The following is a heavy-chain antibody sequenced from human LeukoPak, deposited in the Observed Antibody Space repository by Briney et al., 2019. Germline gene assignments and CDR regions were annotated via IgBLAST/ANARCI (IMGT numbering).Heavy chain of an antibody. CDR1: GYTFTGYY. CDR2: INPNSGGT. D-gene: IGHD2-8*01. Sequence: ASVKVSCKAFGYTFTGYYMHWVRQAPGQGLEWMGWINPNSGGTNYAQKFQGWVTMTRDTSISTAYMELSRLRSDDTAVYYCAREGCTNGVCYADYWGQGTLVTVSS. CDR3: AREGCTNGVCYADY. J-gene: IGHJ4*02. V-gene: IGHV1-2*04.